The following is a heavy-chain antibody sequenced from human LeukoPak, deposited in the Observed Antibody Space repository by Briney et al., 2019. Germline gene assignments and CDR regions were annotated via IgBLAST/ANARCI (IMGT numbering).Heavy chain of an antibody. J-gene: IGHJ4*02. CDR2: INSDGSST. D-gene: IGHD4-23*01. Sequence: PGGSLRLSCAASGFTFSSYWMHWVRQAPGKGLVWVSRINSDGSSTSYVDSVKGRFTISRDNAKNTLYLQMNSLRAEDTAVYYCARGFKYGGNSNMDYWGQGTLVTVSS. V-gene: IGHV3-74*01. CDR3: ARGFKYGGNSNMDY. CDR1: GFTFSSYW.